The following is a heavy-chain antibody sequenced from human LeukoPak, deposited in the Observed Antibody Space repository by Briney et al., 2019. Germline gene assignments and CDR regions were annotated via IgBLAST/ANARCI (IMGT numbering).Heavy chain of an antibody. V-gene: IGHV3-7*01. D-gene: IGHD2-21*02. CDR3: TSWGDTTAEYFQR. J-gene: IGHJ1*01. Sequence: GGSLRLSCVVSGFTFSSCWMSWVRQAPGKGLEWVAHINPDGRDTYYVDSVKGRFTISRDNAQNSMYLQMNSLRVEDTAVYYCTSWGDTTAEYFQRWGQGTLVTVSS. CDR2: INPDGRDT. CDR1: GFTFSSCW.